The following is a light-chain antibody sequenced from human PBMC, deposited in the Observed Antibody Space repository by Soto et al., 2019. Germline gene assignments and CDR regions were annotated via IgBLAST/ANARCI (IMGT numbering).Light chain of an antibody. CDR3: SSHTSSSTPYA. J-gene: IGLJ1*01. Sequence: QSVLTEPACVSGSPGQSITISCTGTRSDVGGYNYVSWYQQHPGKAPKLMIYDVSNRPSGVSNRFSGSKSGNTASLTISGLHAEDEADYYCSSHTSSSTPYAFGTGTKLTVL. CDR2: DVS. V-gene: IGLV2-14*01. CDR1: RSDVGGYNY.